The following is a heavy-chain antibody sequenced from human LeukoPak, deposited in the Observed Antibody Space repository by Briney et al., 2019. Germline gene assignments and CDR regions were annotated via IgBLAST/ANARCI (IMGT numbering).Heavy chain of an antibody. V-gene: IGHV1-18*01. CDR2: ISAYNGHT. J-gene: IGHJ3*02. CDR3: ARAGWWELPRYAFDI. CDR1: GGTFSSYV. Sequence: ASVKVSCKASGGTFSSYVISWVRQAPGQGLEWMGWISAYNGHTNYAQKLQGRVTMTTDTSTSTAYMELRSLRSDDTAVYYCARAGWWELPRYAFDIWGQGTMVTVSS. D-gene: IGHD1-26*01.